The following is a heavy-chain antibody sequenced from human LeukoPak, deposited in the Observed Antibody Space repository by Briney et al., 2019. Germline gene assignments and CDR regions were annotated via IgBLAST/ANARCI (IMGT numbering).Heavy chain of an antibody. Sequence: PGGSLRLSCAASGFTFSTYSMNWVRQAPGKGLEWVSSIATSSDYIYYAGSLKGRFTISRDNAKNSLYLHTNSLRPDDTAVYYCGRGRSITILRGAAISDGFDIWGQGTKVTVS. CDR2: IATSSDYI. CDR1: GFTFSTYS. D-gene: IGHD3-10*01. CDR3: GRGRSITILRGAAISDGFDI. V-gene: IGHV3-21*06. J-gene: IGHJ3*02.